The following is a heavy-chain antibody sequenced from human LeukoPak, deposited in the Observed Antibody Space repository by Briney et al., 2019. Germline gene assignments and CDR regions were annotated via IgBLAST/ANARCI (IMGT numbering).Heavy chain of an antibody. CDR1: GFTFSSYE. V-gene: IGHV3-15*01. J-gene: IGHJ6*03. CDR2: IKSKTDGGTT. Sequence: GGSLRLSCAASGFTFSSYEMNWVRQAPGKGLEWVGRIKSKTDGGTTDYAAPVKGRFTISRDDSKNTLYLQMNSLKTEDTAVYYCTTTQRHLVENYYYYMDVWGKGTTVTISS. D-gene: IGHD6-13*01. CDR3: TTTQRHLVENYYYYMDV.